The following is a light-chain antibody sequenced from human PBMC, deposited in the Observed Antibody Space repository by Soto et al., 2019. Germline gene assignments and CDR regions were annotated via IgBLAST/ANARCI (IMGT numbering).Light chain of an antibody. CDR1: SYNIGSNT. V-gene: IGLV1-44*01. CDR2: SNN. Sequence: QSALTQPPSASGTPGQRVTISCSGSSYNIGSNTVNWYQQLPGTAPKLLIYSNNQRPSGVPDRLSGSKSGTSASLAISGLQSEDEADYYCVAWDDSLNGYVFGTGTKLTVL. CDR3: VAWDDSLNGYV. J-gene: IGLJ1*01.